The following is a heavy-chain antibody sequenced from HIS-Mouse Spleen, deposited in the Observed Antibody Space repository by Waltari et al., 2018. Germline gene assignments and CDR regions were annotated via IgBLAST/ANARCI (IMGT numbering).Heavy chain of an antibody. CDR3: ARKYSSSFDY. CDR1: GFTVISNY. J-gene: IGHJ4*02. D-gene: IGHD6-6*01. Sequence: EVQLVESGGGLVQPGGSLRLSCAASGFTVISNYMSWVRQDPGKGLEWVSVIYSGGSTYYADSVKGRFTISRDNSKNTLYLQMNSLRAEDTAVYYCARKYSSSFDYWGQGTLVTVSS. V-gene: IGHV3-66*01. CDR2: IYSGGST.